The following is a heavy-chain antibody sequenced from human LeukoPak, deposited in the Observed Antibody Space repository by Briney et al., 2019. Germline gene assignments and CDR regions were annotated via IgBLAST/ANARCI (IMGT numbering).Heavy chain of an antibody. V-gene: IGHV3-48*01. Sequence: GGSLRLSCAASGFTFSSHSMNWVRQAPGKGLEWVSYISSSSSTIYYADSVKGRFAISRDNAKNSLYLQMNSLRAEDTAVYYCARGAYYYEDWGQGTLVTVSS. CDR3: ARGAYYYED. CDR1: GFTFSSHS. J-gene: IGHJ4*02. CDR2: ISSSSSTI. D-gene: IGHD3-22*01.